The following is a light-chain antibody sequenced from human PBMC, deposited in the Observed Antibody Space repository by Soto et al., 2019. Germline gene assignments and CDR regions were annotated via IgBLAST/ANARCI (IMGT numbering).Light chain of an antibody. J-gene: IGLJ2*01. CDR2: DVA. CDR1: SSDIGSSNL. CDR3: CSSARSNTHVL. Sequence: QSALTQPASVSGSPGQSITISCTGTSSDIGSSNLVSWYQQHPAKAPKLIIYDVAQRPSGVSARFSGSKSGNTASLTIFGLQTEDEADYYCSSARSNTHVLFGGGTKLTVL. V-gene: IGLV2-23*02.